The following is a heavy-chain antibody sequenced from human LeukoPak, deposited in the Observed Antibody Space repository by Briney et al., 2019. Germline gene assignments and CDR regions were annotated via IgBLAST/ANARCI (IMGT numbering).Heavy chain of an antibody. D-gene: IGHD6-19*01. J-gene: IGHJ4*02. Sequence: SETLSLTCAVYGGSFSGYYWSWIRQPPGKGLEWIGEINHSGSTNYNPSLKSRVTISVDTSKNQFSLELSSVTAADTAVYYCARSHSSGWYGANFDYWGQGTLVTVSS. CDR1: GGSFSGYY. V-gene: IGHV4-34*01. CDR2: INHSGST. CDR3: ARSHSSGWYGANFDY.